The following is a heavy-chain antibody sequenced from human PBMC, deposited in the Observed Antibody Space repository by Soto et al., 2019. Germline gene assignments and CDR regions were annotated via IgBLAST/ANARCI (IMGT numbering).Heavy chain of an antibody. V-gene: IGHV4-39*07. J-gene: IGHJ4*02. CDR2: IYYSGST. D-gene: IGHD3-22*01. Sequence: PSETLSLTCTVSGGSISSSSYYWGWIRQPPGTGLEWIGSIYYSGSTYYNASLKSRVTISVDASKNQFSLKLSSVTAADTAVYYCARGGPYYDSSGYFPGPFGYWGQGTLVTVS. CDR1: GGSISSSSYY. CDR3: ARGGPYYDSSGYFPGPFGY.